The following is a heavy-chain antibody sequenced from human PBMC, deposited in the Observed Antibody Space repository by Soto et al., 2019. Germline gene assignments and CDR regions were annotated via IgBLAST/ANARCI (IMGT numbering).Heavy chain of an antibody. CDR3: ACLGTSHSKLYYYYGMDV. Sequence: QVQLVQSGAEVKKPGSSVKVSCKASGGTFSSYTISWVRQAPGQGLEWIGRIIPILGIANYAQKFQGRVTITADKSTSTAYMELSSLRSEDTAVYDCACLGTSHSKLYYYYGMDVWGQGTTVTVSS. CDR1: GGTFSSYT. D-gene: IGHD2-2*01. V-gene: IGHV1-69*02. CDR2: IIPILGIA. J-gene: IGHJ6*02.